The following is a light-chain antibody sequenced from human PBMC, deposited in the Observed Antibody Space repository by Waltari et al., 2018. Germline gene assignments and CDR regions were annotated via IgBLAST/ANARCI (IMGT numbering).Light chain of an antibody. J-gene: IGLJ2*01. CDR3: QLWDSSSDHVL. CDR2: YDN. V-gene: IGLV3-21*04. Sequence: SFVLTQPPSVSVAPGKTARITCGGNNIGSTSVHWYQQKPGQAPVLVIYYDNDRPSGIPERFSGSNSGNTATLTITRVEAGDEAAYYCQLWDSSSDHVLFGGGTKLTVL. CDR1: NIGSTS.